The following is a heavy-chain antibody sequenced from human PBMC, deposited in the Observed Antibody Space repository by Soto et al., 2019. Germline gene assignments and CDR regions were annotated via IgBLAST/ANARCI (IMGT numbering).Heavy chain of an antibody. Sequence: QMQLVQSGAEVKKPGASVKVSCKASGYTFTSYQMHWVRQAPGQGLEWMGIINPSGGRITYAPRFQGSVMMTRATSTNTVYMELRSLRSEDTAVYYCARDGPPTTTGVGPSYIMDVWGQGTTVTVS. CDR2: INPSGGRI. V-gene: IGHV1-46*01. CDR1: GYTFTSYQ. CDR3: ARDGPPTTTGVGPSYIMDV. J-gene: IGHJ6*02. D-gene: IGHD3-3*01.